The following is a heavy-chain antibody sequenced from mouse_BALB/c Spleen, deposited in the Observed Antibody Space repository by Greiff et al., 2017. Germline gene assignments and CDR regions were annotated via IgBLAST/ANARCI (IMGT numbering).Heavy chain of an antibody. V-gene: IGHV3-6*02. CDR3: AREDDAMDY. CDR1: GYSITSGYY. CDR2: ISYDGSN. J-gene: IGHJ4*01. Sequence: DVQLQESGPGLVKPSQSLSLTCSVTGYSITSGYYWNWIRQFPGNKLEWMGYISYDGSNNYNPSLKNRISITRDTSKNQFFLKLNSVTTEDTATYYCAREDDAMDYWGQGTSVTVSS.